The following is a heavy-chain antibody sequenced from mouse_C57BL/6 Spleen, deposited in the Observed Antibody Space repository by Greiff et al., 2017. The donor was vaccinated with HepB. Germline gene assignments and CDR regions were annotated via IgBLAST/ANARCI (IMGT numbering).Heavy chain of an antibody. CDR1: GYSITSGYY. V-gene: IGHV3-6*01. CDR2: ISYDGSN. Sequence: EVKLQESGPGLVKPSQSLSLTCSVTGYSITSGYYWNWIRQFPGNKLEWMGYISYDGSNNYNPSLKNRISITRDTSKNQFFLKLNSVTTEDTATYYCAREDYGPHWYFDVWGTGTTVTVSS. D-gene: IGHD1-1*01. J-gene: IGHJ1*03. CDR3: AREDYGPHWYFDV.